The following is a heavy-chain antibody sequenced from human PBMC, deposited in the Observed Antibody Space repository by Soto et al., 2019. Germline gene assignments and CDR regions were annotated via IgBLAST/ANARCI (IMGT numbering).Heavy chain of an antibody. V-gene: IGHV4-59*01. D-gene: IGHD2-2*01. Sequence: QVQLQESGPGLVKPSETLSLTCTVSGGSISSYYWSWIRQPPGKGLEWIGYIDYSGSTNYNPSPKSRVTISVDTSKNQFSLKLSSVTAADTAVYYCARGKYQLLDDAFDIWGQGTMVTVSS. CDR3: ARGKYQLLDDAFDI. J-gene: IGHJ3*02. CDR2: IDYSGST. CDR1: GGSISSYY.